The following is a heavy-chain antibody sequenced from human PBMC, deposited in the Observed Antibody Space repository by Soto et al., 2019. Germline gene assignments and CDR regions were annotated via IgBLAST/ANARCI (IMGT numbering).Heavy chain of an antibody. CDR1: GGSISSYY. V-gene: IGHV4-59*13. J-gene: IGHJ4*02. D-gene: IGHD7-27*01. Sequence: PSETLSLTCTVSGGSISSYYWSWIRQPPGKGLEWIGYIYYTGSTNYNPSLKSRVTISVDTSKNQFSLNLTSLTAADTAIYYCARSNWYSEYWGKGTLVAAAS. CDR2: IYYTGST. CDR3: ARSNWYSEY.